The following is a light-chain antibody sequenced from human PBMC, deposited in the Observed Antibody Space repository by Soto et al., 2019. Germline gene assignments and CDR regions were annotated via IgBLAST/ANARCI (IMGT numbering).Light chain of an antibody. Sequence: QPVLTQPASVSGSPGQSITISCTGTTSDVGRYNYVSWYQQHPGKAPKLIIYDVSNRPSGVSNRFSGSKSGNTASLTISGLQAEDEADYYCNSYTSSSTYVFGTGTKAPS. V-gene: IGLV2-14*01. CDR3: NSYTSSSTYV. CDR1: TSDVGRYNY. J-gene: IGLJ1*01. CDR2: DVS.